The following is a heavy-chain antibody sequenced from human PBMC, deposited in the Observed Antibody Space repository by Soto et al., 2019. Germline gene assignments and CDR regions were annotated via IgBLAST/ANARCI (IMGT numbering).Heavy chain of an antibody. V-gene: IGHV4-59*08. CDR3: ARLVRYCSGGSCYFTRDAFDI. CDR2: TYYSGST. CDR1: GGSISSSY. J-gene: IGHJ3*02. Sequence: QVQLQESGPGLVKPSETLSLTCTVSGGSISSSYWSWIRQPQGKGLEWMGYTYYSGSTNYNPSLKSRVTISVDTSKNQFSLKLSSVTAADTAVYYCARLVRYCSGGSCYFTRDAFDIWGQGTMVTVPS. D-gene: IGHD2-15*01.